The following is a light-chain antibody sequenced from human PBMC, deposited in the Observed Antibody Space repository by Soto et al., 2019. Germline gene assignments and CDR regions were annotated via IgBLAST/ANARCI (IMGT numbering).Light chain of an antibody. CDR1: QGISSY. J-gene: IGKJ4*01. CDR3: QQLNSRLA. Sequence: DIQLTQSPSFLSASVGDRVTITCRASQGISSYLAWYQQKPGKAPKLLIYAASTLQSGVPSRFSGSGSGTEFTLTISSLQPEDFATYYYQQLNSRLAFGGGTKVDIK. V-gene: IGKV1-9*01. CDR2: AAS.